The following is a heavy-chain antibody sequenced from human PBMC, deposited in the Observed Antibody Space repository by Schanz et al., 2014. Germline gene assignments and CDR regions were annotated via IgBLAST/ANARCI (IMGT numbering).Heavy chain of an antibody. CDR2: INTGSGGT. CDR1: EYSFTSYS. J-gene: IGHJ4*02. Sequence: QVHLVQSGAEVKRPGASVKVSCKASEYSFTSYSMHWVRQAPGQRLEWMGWINTGSGGTKYSQNFRSRVTITRDTSASTAYMELSSLRSEDTAVYSCARGIGGFGANNYFDYWGQGTLVTVSS. V-gene: IGHV1-3*04. D-gene: IGHD2-15*01. CDR3: ARGIGGFGANNYFDY.